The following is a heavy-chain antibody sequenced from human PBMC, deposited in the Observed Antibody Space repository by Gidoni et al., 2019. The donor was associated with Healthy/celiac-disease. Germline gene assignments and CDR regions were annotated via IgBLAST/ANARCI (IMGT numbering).Heavy chain of an antibody. J-gene: IGHJ6*03. CDR1: GFTFSNAW. CDR2: IKSKTDGGTT. CDR3: TTDSGVSVYYMDV. Sequence: EVQLVESGGGLVKHGGSLRLSCAASGFTFSNAWMSWVRQAPGKGLEWVGRIKSKTDGGTTDYAAPVKGRFTISRDDSKNTLYLQMNSLKTEDTAVYYCTTDSGVSVYYMDVWGKGTTVTVSS. D-gene: IGHD3-10*01. V-gene: IGHV3-15*01.